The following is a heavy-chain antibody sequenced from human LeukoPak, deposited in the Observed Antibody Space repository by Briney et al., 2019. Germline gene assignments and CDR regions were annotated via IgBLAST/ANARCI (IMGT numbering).Heavy chain of an antibody. V-gene: IGHV4-39*07. D-gene: IGHD5-18*01. CDR3: ARELMDTSTYLYGMDV. CDR2: IYYSGST. Sequence: PSETLSLTCTDSGGSISSSSYYWGWIRQPPGKGLEWIGSIYYSGSTYYNPSLKSRVTISVDTSKNQFSLKLSSVTAADTAVYYCARELMDTSTYLYGMDVWGQGTTVTVSS. J-gene: IGHJ6*02. CDR1: GGSISSSSYY.